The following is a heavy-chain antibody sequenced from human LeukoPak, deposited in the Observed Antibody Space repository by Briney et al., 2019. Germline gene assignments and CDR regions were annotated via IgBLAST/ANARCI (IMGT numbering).Heavy chain of an antibody. Sequence: GGSLRLSCAASGFTFSSYWMSWVRRAPGKGLEWVAVISYDGSNKYYADSVKGRFTISRDNSKNTLYLQMNSLRAEDTAVYYCANELGDDAFDIWGQGTMVTVSS. CDR3: ANELGDDAFDI. CDR2: ISYDGSNK. CDR1: GFTFSSYW. V-gene: IGHV3-30*18. J-gene: IGHJ3*02. D-gene: IGHD2-21*02.